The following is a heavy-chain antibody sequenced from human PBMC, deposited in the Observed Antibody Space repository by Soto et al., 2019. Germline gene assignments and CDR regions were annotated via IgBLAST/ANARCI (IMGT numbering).Heavy chain of an antibody. D-gene: IGHD5-12*01. CDR1: GFAFSDST. J-gene: IGHJ4*02. CDR3: TGRLVATEPVFDS. CDR2: IRSKANTYAT. V-gene: IGHV3-73*01. Sequence: GGSLRLSCAASGFAFSDSTIHWVRQASGKGLEWVGRIRSKANTYATAYAASVKGRFTVSRDDSNSTAYLQMNSLKSEDTAVYSCTGRLVATEPVFDSWGQGTLVTVSS.